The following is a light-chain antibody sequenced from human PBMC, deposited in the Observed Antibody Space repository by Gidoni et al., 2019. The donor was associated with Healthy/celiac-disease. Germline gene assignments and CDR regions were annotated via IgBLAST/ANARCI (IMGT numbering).Light chain of an antibody. V-gene: IGKV1-5*03. Sequence: DIHMTHSPSTLSASVGDRVTLTCRASQSISSWLAWYQQKPGKAPKLLIYKASSLESGVPSRFSGSGSGTEFTLTISSLQPDDFATYYCQQYNSYPYTFGQGTKLEIK. CDR2: KAS. J-gene: IGKJ2*01. CDR3: QQYNSYPYT. CDR1: QSISSW.